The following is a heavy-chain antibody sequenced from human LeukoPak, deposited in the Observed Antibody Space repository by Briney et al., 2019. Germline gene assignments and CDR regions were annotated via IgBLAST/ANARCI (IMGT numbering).Heavy chain of an antibody. Sequence: SVKVSCKASGYTFTSYYMHWVRQAPGQGLEWMGRIIPILGIANYAQKFQGRVTITADKSTSTAYMELSSLRSEDTAVYYCARAGYSYGPFDYWGQGTLVTVSS. CDR3: ARAGYSYGPFDY. D-gene: IGHD5-18*01. CDR1: GYTFTSYY. CDR2: IIPILGIA. V-gene: IGHV1-69*04. J-gene: IGHJ4*02.